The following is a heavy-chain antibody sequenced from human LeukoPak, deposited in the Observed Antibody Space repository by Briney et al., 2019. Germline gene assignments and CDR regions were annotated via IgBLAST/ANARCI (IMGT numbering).Heavy chain of an antibody. CDR3: ARDALAGYGYDWFDP. CDR2: IYYSGST. V-gene: IGHV4-59*01. Sequence: SETLSLTCTVSGGSISCYYWSWIRQPPGKGLEWIGYIYYSGSTNYNPSLKSRVTISVDTSKNQFSLKLSSVTAADTAVYYCARDALAGYGYDWFDPWGQGTLVTVSS. CDR1: GGSISCYY. D-gene: IGHD5-18*01. J-gene: IGHJ5*02.